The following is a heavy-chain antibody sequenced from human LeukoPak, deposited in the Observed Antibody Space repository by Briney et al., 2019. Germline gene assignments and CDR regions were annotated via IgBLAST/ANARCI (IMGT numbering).Heavy chain of an antibody. V-gene: IGHV1-69*01. Sequence: SVKVSCKASGGTFSSYAINWVRQAPGQGLEWMGGIIPIFGTANYAQKFQDRVAITADESTSTAYMELSSLRSEDTAIYYCASRLYCSNTRCRNFPFAYWGQGTLVTVSS. CDR2: IIPIFGTA. D-gene: IGHD2-2*01. J-gene: IGHJ4*02. CDR1: GGTFSSYA. CDR3: ASRLYCSNTRCRNFPFAY.